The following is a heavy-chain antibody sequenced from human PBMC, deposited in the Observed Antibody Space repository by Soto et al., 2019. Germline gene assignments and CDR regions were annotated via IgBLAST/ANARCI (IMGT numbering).Heavy chain of an antibody. CDR2: ISYDGSDK. CDR1: GFPFTSYG. D-gene: IGHD3-10*01. Sequence: QVQLVESGGGMVQPGRSLRLSCAASGFPFTSYGMHWVREGPDKGLEWVAIISYDGSDKYYADSVKGRFTISRDNSKNTLYLQINSLRPEDTALYYCVGGQYYFDYRGQGTLVIVSS. CDR3: VGGQYYFDY. J-gene: IGHJ4*02. V-gene: IGHV3-30*03.